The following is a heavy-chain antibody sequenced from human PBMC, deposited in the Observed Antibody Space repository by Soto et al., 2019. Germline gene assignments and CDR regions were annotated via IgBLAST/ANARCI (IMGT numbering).Heavy chain of an antibody. V-gene: IGHV1-46*01. CDR3: ARIAVAGPFDY. D-gene: IGHD6-19*01. J-gene: IGHJ4*02. CDR1: GYTLTHYY. CDR2: INPSTLVT. Sequence: GASVKVSCKASGYTLTHYYMHWVRQAPGQGPEWVGVINPSTLVTSYAQKFQGRVTMTRDTSTSTVYMELSSLGSEDTAVYYCARIAVAGPFDYWGQGTLVTVSS.